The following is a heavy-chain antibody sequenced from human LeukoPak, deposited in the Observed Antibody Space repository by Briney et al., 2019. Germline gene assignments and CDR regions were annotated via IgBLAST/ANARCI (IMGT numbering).Heavy chain of an antibody. D-gene: IGHD1-26*01. J-gene: IGHJ3*01. CDR1: GYTFTSYG. CDR2: ISAYNGNT. V-gene: IGHV1-18*01. Sequence: ASVKDTCKASGYTFTSYGFSWVRQAPGQGLEWMGWISAYNGNTNYAQKLQGRVTMTTDTSTSTAYMELRSLRSDDTAVYYCLTSGSGRRAFDVWGPGTMVTVSS. CDR3: LTSGSGRRAFDV.